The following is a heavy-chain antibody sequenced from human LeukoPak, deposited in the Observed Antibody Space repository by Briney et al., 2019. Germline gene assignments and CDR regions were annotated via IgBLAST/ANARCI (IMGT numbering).Heavy chain of an antibody. Sequence: ASVKVSCKASGYTFTGYYMHWVRQAPGQGLEWMGWINPNSGGTNYAQKFQGRVTMTRDTSISTAYMELSRLRSDDTAVYYCARYDHSSSSNDYWGQRTLVTVSS. CDR2: INPNSGGT. CDR1: GYTFTGYY. V-gene: IGHV1-2*02. D-gene: IGHD6-13*01. CDR3: ARYDHSSSSNDY. J-gene: IGHJ4*02.